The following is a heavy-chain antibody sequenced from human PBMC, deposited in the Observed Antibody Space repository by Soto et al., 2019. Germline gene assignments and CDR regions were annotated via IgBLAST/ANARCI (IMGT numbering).Heavy chain of an antibody. D-gene: IGHD1-26*01. CDR2: LNHYSGAT. CDR3: AASRRGTGSRFAA. J-gene: IGHJ4*01. V-gene: IGHV1-2*02. Sequence: QVQLVQSGAELRKPGASVKVSCKASGYPFSDNHIHCVRPAPGQGLEWMGWLNHYSGATTYASKYQGRITLTRDTSLSTSYMELNGLNSDDTAVYFWAASRRGTGSRFAAGGEGTLVTVSS. CDR1: GYPFSDNH.